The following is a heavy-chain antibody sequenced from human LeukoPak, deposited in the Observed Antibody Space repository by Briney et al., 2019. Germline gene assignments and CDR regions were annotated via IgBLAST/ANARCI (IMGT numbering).Heavy chain of an antibody. V-gene: IGHV7-4-1*02. J-gene: IGHJ3*02. CDR1: GYSSNSQG. Sequence: ASVTVSCMPSGYSSNSQGTSWGRQAPGQGIEWMGWINTDSGNATYAQGFSGRFVFSLDSSVSTAYLQISNLMPEDTAKDYGAREILRFDIWGQGTMVTVSS. CDR3: AREILRFDI. CDR2: INTDSGNA.